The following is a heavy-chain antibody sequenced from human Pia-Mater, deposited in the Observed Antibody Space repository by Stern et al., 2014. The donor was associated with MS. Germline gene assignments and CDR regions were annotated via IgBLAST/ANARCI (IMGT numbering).Heavy chain of an antibody. J-gene: IGHJ5*02. V-gene: IGHV4-59*01. CDR3: ARGKGWFDP. CDR2: IYYSGST. CDR1: GGSISSYY. Sequence: QLQLQESGPGLVKPSETLSLTCTVSGGSISSYYWSWIRQPPGKGLEWIGYIYYSGSTNSNPSLKSRVTISVDTSKNQFSLKLSSVTAADTAVYYCARGKGWFDPWGQGTLVTVSS.